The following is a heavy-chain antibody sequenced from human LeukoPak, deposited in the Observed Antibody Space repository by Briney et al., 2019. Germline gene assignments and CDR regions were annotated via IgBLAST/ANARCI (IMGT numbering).Heavy chain of an antibody. CDR1: GFTFSSYA. D-gene: IGHD2-2*01. J-gene: IGHJ4*02. Sequence: GGSLRLSCAASGFTFSSYAMEWVRQAPGKGLGWASSITGFSDSIYYADSVKGRFTISRDNAKNSVYLQMNSLRAEDTAVYYCARLVCSTIPCYGKFYFDSWGQGTLVPVSS. CDR3: ARLVCSTIPCYGKFYFDS. CDR2: ITGFSDSI. V-gene: IGHV3-21*01.